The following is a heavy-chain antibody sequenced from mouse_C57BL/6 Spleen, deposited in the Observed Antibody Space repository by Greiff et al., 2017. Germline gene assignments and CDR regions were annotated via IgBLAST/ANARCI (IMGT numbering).Heavy chain of an antibody. CDR3: ARSSNYVGY. V-gene: IGHV1-61*01. CDR2: IYPSDSET. CDR1: GYTFTSYW. D-gene: IGHD2-5*01. Sequence: VQLQQPGAELVRPGSSVKLSCKASGYTFTSYWMDWVKQRPGQGLEWIGNIYPSDSETHYNQKFKDKATLTVDKSSSTAYMQLSSLTSEDSAVYYCARSSNYVGYWGQGTTLTVSS. J-gene: IGHJ2*01.